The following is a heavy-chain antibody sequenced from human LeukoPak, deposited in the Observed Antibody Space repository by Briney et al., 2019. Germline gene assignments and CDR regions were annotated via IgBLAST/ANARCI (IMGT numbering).Heavy chain of an antibody. CDR1: GYTFTGYY. CDR3: ARDYYDSRPACWFDP. Sequence: ASVKVSCKASGYTFTGYYMHWVRQAPGQGLEWMGWINPNSGGTNYAQKFQGRVTMTRDTSISTAYMELSRLRSDDTAVYYCARDYYDSRPACWFDPWGQGTLVTVSS. CDR2: INPNSGGT. V-gene: IGHV1-2*02. D-gene: IGHD3-22*01. J-gene: IGHJ5*02.